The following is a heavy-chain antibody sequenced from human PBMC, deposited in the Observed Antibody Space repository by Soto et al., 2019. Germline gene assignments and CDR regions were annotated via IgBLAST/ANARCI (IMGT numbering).Heavy chain of an antibody. J-gene: IGHJ5*02. D-gene: IGHD3-10*01. CDR1: GGSISSYY. CDR2: IYYSGST. CDR3: ASHFRPLLWFAWFDP. Sequence: SETLSLTCTVSGGSISSYYWSWIRQPPGKGLEWIGYIYYSGSTNYNPSLKSRVTISVDTSKNQFSLKLSSVTAADTAVYYCASHFRPLLWFAWFDPWGQGTLVTVSS. V-gene: IGHV4-59*08.